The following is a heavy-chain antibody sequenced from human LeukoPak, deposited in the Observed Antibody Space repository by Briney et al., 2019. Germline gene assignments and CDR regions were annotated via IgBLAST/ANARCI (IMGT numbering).Heavy chain of an antibody. Sequence: PSETLSLTCAVYGGSFSGYYWSWIRQPPGRGLEWIGEINHSGSTNYNPSLKSRVTISVDTSKNQFSLKLSSVTAADTAVYYCARSPLVEGAAAGTFDYWGQGTLVTVSS. CDR1: GGSFSGYY. CDR3: ARSPLVEGAAAGTFDY. D-gene: IGHD6-13*01. J-gene: IGHJ4*02. CDR2: INHSGST. V-gene: IGHV4-34*01.